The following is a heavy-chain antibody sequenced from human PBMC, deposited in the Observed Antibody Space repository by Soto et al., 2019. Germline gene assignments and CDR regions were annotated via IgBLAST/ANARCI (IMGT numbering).Heavy chain of an antibody. CDR1: GFTFSSYG. CDR2: ISYDGSNK. J-gene: IGHJ4*02. CDR3: AKTPTPGYSSSWSLDY. D-gene: IGHD6-13*01. V-gene: IGHV3-30*18. Sequence: QVQLVESGGGVVQPGRSLRLSCAASGFTFSSYGMHWVRQAPGKGLEWVAVISYDGSNKYYADSVKGRFTISRDNSKNTLYLQMNCLRAEDTAVYYCAKTPTPGYSSSWSLDYWGQGTLVTVSS.